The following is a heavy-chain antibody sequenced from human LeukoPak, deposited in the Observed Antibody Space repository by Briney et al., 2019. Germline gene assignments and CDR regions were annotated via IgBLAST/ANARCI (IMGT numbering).Heavy chain of an antibody. D-gene: IGHD1-14*01. CDR3: ARGRGTTPWFDP. CDR2: IGTAGDT. J-gene: IGHJ5*02. Sequence: GGSLRLSCAASGLTFSSYDMHWVRQATGKGLEWVSAIGTAGDTYYPGSVKGRFTISRENAKNSLYLQMNSLRAGDTAVYYCARGRGTTPWFDPWGQGTLVTVSS. V-gene: IGHV3-13*01. CDR1: GLTFSSYD.